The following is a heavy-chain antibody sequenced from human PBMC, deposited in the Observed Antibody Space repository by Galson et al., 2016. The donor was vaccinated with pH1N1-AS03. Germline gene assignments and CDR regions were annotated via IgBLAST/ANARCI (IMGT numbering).Heavy chain of an antibody. J-gene: IGHJ4*02. CDR2: IYWHDDK. V-gene: IGHV2-5*01. CDR1: GFSLNDGGWG. CDR3: AQRFYGSGACFFDF. Sequence: PALVKPTQTLTLTCTFFGFSLNDGGWGVGWIRQPPGKALEWLGMIYWHDDKRYKPSRQNRLTPTQGVSQSEVVLQMTNVDPDETATYYCAQRFYGSGACFFDFWGQGIVVGVS. D-gene: IGHD3-10*01.